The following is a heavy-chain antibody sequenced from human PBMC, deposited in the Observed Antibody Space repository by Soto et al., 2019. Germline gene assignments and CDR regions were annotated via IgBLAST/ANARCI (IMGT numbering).Heavy chain of an antibody. J-gene: IGHJ4*02. V-gene: IGHV3-21*01. Sequence: EVQLVESGGGLVKPGGSLRLSCAASGFTFSSFTMNWVRQAPGKGLEWVSSINSASNYIYYADSVKGRFTISRDNAKNSLYLQMNSLRAEDTAVYYCARGYGALDYWGQGALATVSS. CDR1: GFTFSSFT. CDR2: INSASNYI. D-gene: IGHD5-12*01. CDR3: ARGYGALDY.